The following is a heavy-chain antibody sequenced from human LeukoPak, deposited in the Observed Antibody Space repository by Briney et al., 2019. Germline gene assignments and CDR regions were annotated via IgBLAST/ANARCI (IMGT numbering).Heavy chain of an antibody. CDR1: GFTFTSNW. V-gene: IGHV3-7*01. J-gene: IGHJ4*02. CDR2: IKQDGSEK. Sequence: GGSLRLSCAASGFTFTSNWISWVRQAPGQGLQWVANIKQDGSEKYYVDSVKGRFTISRDNAKDSLYLQMNSLRAEDTAVYYCARVGFCSGGSCYYTMYFDYWGQGTLVTVSS. D-gene: IGHD2-15*01. CDR3: ARVGFCSGGSCYYTMYFDY.